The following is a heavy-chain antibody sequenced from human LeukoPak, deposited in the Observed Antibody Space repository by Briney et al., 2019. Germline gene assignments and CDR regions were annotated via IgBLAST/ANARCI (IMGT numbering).Heavy chain of an antibody. CDR1: GYTFTSYY. CDR3: ARRRGIAAAAHGWFDP. Sequence: ASVKVSCKASGYTFTSYYMHWVRQAPGQGLEWMGIINPSGGSPSYAQKFQGRVTMTRDMSTSTVYMELSSLRSEDTAVYYCARRRGIAAAAHGWFDPWGQGTLVTVSS. CDR2: INPSGGSP. J-gene: IGHJ5*02. D-gene: IGHD6-13*01. V-gene: IGHV1-46*01.